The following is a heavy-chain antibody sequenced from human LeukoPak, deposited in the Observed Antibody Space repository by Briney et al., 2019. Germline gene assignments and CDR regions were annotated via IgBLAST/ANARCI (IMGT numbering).Heavy chain of an antibody. Sequence: ASVKVSCKASGYTFTSYDINWVRQATGQGLEWMGWMNPNSGNTGYAQKFQGRVTMTRNTSISTAYMELSSLRSEDTAVYYCARDRYLASNYYSAFDIWGQGTMVIVSS. J-gene: IGHJ3*02. V-gene: IGHV1-8*01. CDR1: GYTFTSYD. D-gene: IGHD4-11*01. CDR3: ARDRYLASNYYSAFDI. CDR2: MNPNSGNT.